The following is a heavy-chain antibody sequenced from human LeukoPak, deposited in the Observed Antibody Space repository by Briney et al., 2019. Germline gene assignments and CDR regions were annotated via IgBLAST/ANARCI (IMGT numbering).Heavy chain of an antibody. CDR1: GFTFSENN. J-gene: IGHJ4*02. V-gene: IGHV3-30-3*01. CDR2: LSNDGNSY. D-gene: IGHD5-12*01. CDR3: ARDRSGFYSVDY. Sequence: PGMSLRLSCAASGFTFSENNVNWVRQAPGKGLEWVALLSNDGNSYAYADSVKGRFTLSGDKSKTTLYLQMNSLRAEDTAVYYCARDRSGFYSVDYWGQGTLVTVSS.